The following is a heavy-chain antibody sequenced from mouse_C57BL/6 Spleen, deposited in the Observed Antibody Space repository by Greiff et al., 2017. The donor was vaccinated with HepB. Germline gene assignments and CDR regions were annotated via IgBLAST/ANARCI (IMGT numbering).Heavy chain of an antibody. J-gene: IGHJ2*01. D-gene: IGHD1-1*01. CDR1: GYTFTSYD. V-gene: IGHV1-85*01. CDR2: IYPRDGST. CDR3: ARGYYGSSPYYFDY. Sequence: QVQLKQSGPELVKPGASVKLSCKASGYTFTSYDINWVKQRPGPGLEWIGWIYPRDGSTKYNEKFKGKATLTVDTSSSTAYMELHSLTSEDSAVYFCARGYYGSSPYYFDYWGQGTTLTVSS.